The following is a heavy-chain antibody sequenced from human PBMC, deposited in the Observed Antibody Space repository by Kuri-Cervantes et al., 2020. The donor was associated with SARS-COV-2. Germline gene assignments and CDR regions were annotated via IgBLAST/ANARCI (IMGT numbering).Heavy chain of an antibody. Sequence: GSLRLSCSVSGDSISYYYWSWIRQPPGKGLEWIGYISYSGSTSYNPSLKSRVTISVDTSKNQFSLKLSSVTAADTAVYYCARGGEDCTNGVCSPGYYYYGMDVWGQGTTVTVSS. CDR2: ISYSGST. J-gene: IGHJ6*02. D-gene: IGHD2-8*01. CDR1: GDSISYYY. V-gene: IGHV4-59*08. CDR3: ARGGEDCTNGVCSPGYYYYGMDV.